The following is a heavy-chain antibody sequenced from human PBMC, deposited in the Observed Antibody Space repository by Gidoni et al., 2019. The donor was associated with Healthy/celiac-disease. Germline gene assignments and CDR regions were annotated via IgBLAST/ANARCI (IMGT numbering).Heavy chain of an antibody. CDR2: IDWDDDK. CDR1: GFSLSTSGMC. J-gene: IGHJ6*02. Sequence: QVTLRESGPALVKPTQTLTLTCTFSGFSLSTSGMCVSWIRQPPGKALEWLALIDWDDDKYYSTSLKTRLTISKDTSKNQVVLTMTNMDPVDTATYYCARARLGPTSSSLDYYYYGMDVWGQGTTVTVSS. V-gene: IGHV2-70*01. CDR3: ARARLGPTSSSLDYYYYGMDV.